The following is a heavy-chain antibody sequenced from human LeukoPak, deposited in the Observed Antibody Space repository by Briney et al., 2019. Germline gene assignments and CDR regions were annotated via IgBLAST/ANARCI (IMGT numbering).Heavy chain of an antibody. CDR2: INTNTGNP. D-gene: IGHD3-10*01. CDR1: GYTFTSYA. CDR3: ARTGWFGGLLNNWFDP. V-gene: IGHV7-4-1*02. Sequence: GASVKVSCKASGYTFTSYAMNWVRQAPGQGLEWMGWINTNTGNPTYAQGFTGRFVFSLDTSVSTAYLQISSLKAEDTAVYYCARTGWFGGLLNNWFDPWGQGTLVTVSS. J-gene: IGHJ5*02.